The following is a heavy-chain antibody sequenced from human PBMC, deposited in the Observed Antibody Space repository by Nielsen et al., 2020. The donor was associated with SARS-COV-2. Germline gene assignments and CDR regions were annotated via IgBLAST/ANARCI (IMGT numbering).Heavy chain of an antibody. D-gene: IGHD3-3*01. CDR3: AKERTSGYYESRDAFDI. J-gene: IGHJ3*02. CDR2: ISGSGGST. V-gene: IGHV3-23*01. CDR1: GFTFSSLW. Sequence: GESLKISCAASGFTFSSLWMSWVRQAPGKGLEWVSAISGSGGSTYYADSVKGRYTISRDNSKNTLYLQMNSLRAEDTAVYYCAKERTSGYYESRDAFDIWGQGTMVTVSS.